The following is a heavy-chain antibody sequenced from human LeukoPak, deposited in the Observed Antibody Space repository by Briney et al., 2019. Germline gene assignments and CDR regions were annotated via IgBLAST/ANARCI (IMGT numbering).Heavy chain of an antibody. Sequence: GGSLRLSCAASGFTFSSYAMSWVRQAPGEGLEWVSAISGSGGSTYYADSVKGRFTISRDNSKNTLYLQMNSLRAEDTAVYYCAKVPPAIVVVVAATPEVYSDYWGQGTLVTVSS. CDR3: AKVPPAIVVVVAATPEVYSDY. V-gene: IGHV3-23*01. CDR2: ISGSGGST. J-gene: IGHJ4*02. CDR1: GFTFSSYA. D-gene: IGHD2-15*01.